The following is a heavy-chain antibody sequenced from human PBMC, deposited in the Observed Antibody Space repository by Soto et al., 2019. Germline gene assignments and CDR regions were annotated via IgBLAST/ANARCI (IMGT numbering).Heavy chain of an antibody. CDR1: GGSISSGGYY. D-gene: IGHD3-10*01. CDR3: ARDIPLYGSGTYGMDV. V-gene: IGHV4-31*03. J-gene: IGHJ6*02. CDR2: IYYSGST. Sequence: QVQLQESGPGLVKPSQTLSLTCTVSGGSISSGGYYWSWIRQHPGKGLEWIGYIYYSGSTYYNPSLKSRVTVSVDTSKNQFSLKISSVTAADTAVYYCARDIPLYGSGTYGMDVWGQGTTVTVSS.